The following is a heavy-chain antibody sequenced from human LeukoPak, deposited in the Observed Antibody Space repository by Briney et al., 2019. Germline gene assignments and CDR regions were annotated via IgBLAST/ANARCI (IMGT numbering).Heavy chain of an antibody. J-gene: IGHJ3*02. CDR1: GYTFTSYG. D-gene: IGHD3-3*01. V-gene: IGHV1-18*01. CDR2: ISAYNGNT. Sequence: ASVKVSCKASGYTFTSYGISWVRQAPGQGLEWMGWISAYNGNTNYAQKFQGRVTMTTDTSTSTAYMELRSLRSDDTAVYYCASASRSWSDSGAFDIWGQGTMVTVSS. CDR3: ASASRSWSDSGAFDI.